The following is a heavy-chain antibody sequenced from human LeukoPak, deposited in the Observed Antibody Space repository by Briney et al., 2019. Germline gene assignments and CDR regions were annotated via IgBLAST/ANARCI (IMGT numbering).Heavy chain of an antibody. V-gene: IGHV3-33*06. Sequence: GGSLRLSCAASGFTFSSYGMHWVRQAPGKGLEWVAVIWYDGSNKYYADSVKGRFTISRDNSKNTLYLQMNSLRAEDTAVYYCAKDHDYSGYDPPFDYWGQGTLVTVSS. CDR1: GFTFSSYG. J-gene: IGHJ4*02. D-gene: IGHD5-12*01. CDR3: AKDHDYSGYDPPFDY. CDR2: IWYDGSNK.